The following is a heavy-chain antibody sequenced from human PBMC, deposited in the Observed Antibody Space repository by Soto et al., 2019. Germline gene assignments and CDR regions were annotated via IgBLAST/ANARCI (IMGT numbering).Heavy chain of an antibody. V-gene: IGHV6-1*01. CDR3: ARAGPQDWHHHYYYYGMDV. D-gene: IGHD2-15*01. J-gene: IGHJ6*02. CDR1: GDSVSSNSAA. CDR2: TYYRSKWYN. Sequence: PSQTLSLTCAISGDSVSSNSAAWNWIRQSPSRGLEWLGRTYYRSKWYNDYAVSVKSRITINPDTSKNQFSLQLNSVTPEDTAVYYCARAGPQDWHHHYYYYGMDVWGQGTTVTVYS.